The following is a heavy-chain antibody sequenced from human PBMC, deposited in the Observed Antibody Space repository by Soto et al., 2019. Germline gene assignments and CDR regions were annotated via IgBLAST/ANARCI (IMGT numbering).Heavy chain of an antibody. Sequence: EVQLVESGGGLVQPRGSQRLSCAVSGFTFSFYWMAWVRQAPGKGLEWVASINQDGSDKSYVDSVRGRFTISRDDDKNSLYRQMNSLGAEDTAVYYCARVRRRDWEMLQTVTYFYYGMEVWGQGTTVTVSS. CDR1: GFTFSFYW. V-gene: IGHV3-7*01. D-gene: IGHD1-26*01. CDR3: ARVRRRDWEMLQTVTYFYYGMEV. CDR2: INQDGSDK. J-gene: IGHJ6*02.